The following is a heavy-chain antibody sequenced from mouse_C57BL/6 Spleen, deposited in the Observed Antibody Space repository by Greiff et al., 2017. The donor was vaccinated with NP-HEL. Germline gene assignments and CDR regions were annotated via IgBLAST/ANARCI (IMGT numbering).Heavy chain of an antibody. J-gene: IGHJ4*01. CDR3: ARWDYDEVPYYYAMDY. CDR2: ISSGSSTI. Sequence: EVQRVESGGGLVKPGGSLKLSCAASGFTFSDYGMHWVRQAPEKGLEWVAYISSGSSTIYYADTVKGRFTISRDNAKNTLFLQMTSLRSEDTAMYYCARWDYDEVPYYYAMDYWGQGTSVTVSS. CDR1: GFTFSDYG. D-gene: IGHD2-4*01. V-gene: IGHV5-17*01.